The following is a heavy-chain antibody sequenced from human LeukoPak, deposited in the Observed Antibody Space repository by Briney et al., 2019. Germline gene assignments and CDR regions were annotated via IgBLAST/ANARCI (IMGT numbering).Heavy chain of an antibody. CDR1: GYRFTSYW. D-gene: IGHD3-10*01. V-gene: IGHV5-10-1*01. J-gene: IGHJ6*02. CDR2: IDPSDSYT. Sequence: GESLKISCKGSGYRFTSYWISWVHQVPGKGLGLMGRIDPSDSYTNYSPSFQGHVTISADKTIRTAYLQWSSLKASDTAMYYRARAIDYNYDMDVWGQGTTVTVSS. CDR3: ARAIDYNYDMDV.